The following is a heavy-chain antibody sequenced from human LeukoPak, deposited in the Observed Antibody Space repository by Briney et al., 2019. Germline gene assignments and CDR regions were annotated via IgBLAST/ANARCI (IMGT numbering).Heavy chain of an antibody. D-gene: IGHD3-9*01. CDR1: GFTFDDYA. V-gene: IGHV3-9*01. J-gene: IGHJ4*02. CDR3: ALLGRDHYDILTEDY. Sequence: GGSLRLSCAASGFTFDDYAMHWVRQAPGKGLEWVSGISWNSGSIGYADSVKGRFTISRDNAKNSLYLQMNSLRAEDTGLYYCALLGRDHYDILTEDYWGQGTLVTVSS. CDR2: ISWNSGSI.